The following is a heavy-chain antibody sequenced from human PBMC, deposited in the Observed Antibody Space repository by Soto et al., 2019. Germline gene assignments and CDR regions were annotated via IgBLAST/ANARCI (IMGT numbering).Heavy chain of an antibody. CDR2: IIPIFGTT. J-gene: IGHJ5*02. CDR3: AKDGGADAYFGTWLDP. D-gene: IGHD1-26*01. Sequence: QVHLVQSGAEVKKPGSSVNVSCKASGGTFSNYAITWVRQAPGQGLEWVGRIIPIFGTTNVAQKFQGRVTITADQPTTPAYRDLSGRKSMDTAVYYGAKDGGADAYFGTWLDPWGQGTLVTVPS. V-gene: IGHV1-69*15. CDR1: GGTFSNYA.